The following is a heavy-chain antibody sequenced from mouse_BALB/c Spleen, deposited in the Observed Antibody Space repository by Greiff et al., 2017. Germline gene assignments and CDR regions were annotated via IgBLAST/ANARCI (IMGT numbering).Heavy chain of an antibody. J-gene: IGHJ4*01. CDR1: GFTFSSFG. V-gene: IGHV5-17*02. CDR3: ARVDY. Sequence: DVHLVESGGGLVQPGGSRKLSCAASGFTFSSFGMHWVRQAPEQGLEWVAYISSGSSTIYYADTVKGRVTLSRDNPKNTLFLQMTSLRSEDTAMYYCARVDYWGQGTSVTGSS. CDR2: ISSGSSTI.